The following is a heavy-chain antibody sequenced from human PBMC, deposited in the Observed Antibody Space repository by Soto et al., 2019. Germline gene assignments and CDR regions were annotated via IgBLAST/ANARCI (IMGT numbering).Heavy chain of an antibody. CDR3: ATDLSYDFWSGGAFDI. CDR2: FDPEDGET. CDR1: GYTLTELS. D-gene: IGHD3-3*01. V-gene: IGHV1-24*01. Sequence: QVQLVQSGAEVKKPGASVKVSCKVSGYTLTELSMHWVRQAPGKGLEWMGGFDPEDGETIYAQKFQGRVTMTEDTSTDTAYMELSSLRSEDTAVYYCATDLSYDFWSGGAFDIWGQGTMVTVSS. J-gene: IGHJ3*02.